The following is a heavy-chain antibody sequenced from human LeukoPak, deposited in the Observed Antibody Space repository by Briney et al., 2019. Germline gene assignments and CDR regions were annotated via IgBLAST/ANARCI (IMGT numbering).Heavy chain of an antibody. D-gene: IGHD3-10*01. CDR2: INAGNGNT. J-gene: IGHJ3*02. CDR3: ARVDVLNVYGSGSSLAFDI. V-gene: IGHV1-3*01. CDR1: GYTFTSYA. Sequence: GASVKVSCKASGYTFTSYAMHWVRQAPGQRLEWMGWINAGNGNTKYSQKFQGRVTITRDTSASTAYMELSSLRSEDTAVYYFARVDVLNVYGSGSSLAFDIWGQGTMVTVSS.